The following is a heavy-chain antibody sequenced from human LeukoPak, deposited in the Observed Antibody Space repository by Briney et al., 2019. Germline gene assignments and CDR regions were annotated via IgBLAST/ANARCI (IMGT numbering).Heavy chain of an antibody. Sequence: KPSETLPLTCTVSGGSISSSSYYWGWIRQPPGKGLEWIGSIYYSGSTYYNPSLKSRVTISVDTSKNQFSLKLSSVTAADTAVYYCARHCTNGVCYTDFDYWGQGTLVTVSS. CDR3: ARHCTNGVCYTDFDY. CDR2: IYYSGST. D-gene: IGHD2-8*01. J-gene: IGHJ4*02. CDR1: GGSISSSSYY. V-gene: IGHV4-39*01.